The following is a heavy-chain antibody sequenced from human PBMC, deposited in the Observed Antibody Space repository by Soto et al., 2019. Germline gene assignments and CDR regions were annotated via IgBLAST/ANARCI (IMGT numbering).Heavy chain of an antibody. V-gene: IGHV4-39*01. D-gene: IGHD3-9*01. CDR1: GGSISSSSYY. CDR2: IYYSGST. J-gene: IGHJ6*03. Sequence: PSETLSLTCTVSGGSISSSSYYWGWIRQPPGKGLEWIGSIYYSGSTYYNPSLKSRVTISVDTSKNQFSLKLSSVTAADTAVYYCARSGYVGGSIRYFDWLSYYYYMDVWGKGTTVTVSS. CDR3: ARSGYVGGSIRYFDWLSYYYYMDV.